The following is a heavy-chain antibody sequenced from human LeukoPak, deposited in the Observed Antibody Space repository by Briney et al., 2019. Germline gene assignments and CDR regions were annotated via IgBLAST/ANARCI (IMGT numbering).Heavy chain of an antibody. J-gene: IGHJ4*02. CDR3: AKGVGGYYFDY. CDR2: ISSGGDT. CDR1: GFTFSTYA. V-gene: IGHV3-23*01. D-gene: IGHD2-15*01. Sequence: GGSPRLSCAASGFTFSTYAMSWVRQAPGKGLEWISIISSGGDTYYADSVKGRFTISRDNSKNTLDLQMSSLRAEDTAVYYCAKGVGGYYFDYWGQGTLVTVSS.